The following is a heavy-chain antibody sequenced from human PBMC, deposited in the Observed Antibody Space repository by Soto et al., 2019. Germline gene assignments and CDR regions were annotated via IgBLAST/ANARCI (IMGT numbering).Heavy chain of an antibody. Sequence: HPGGSLRLSCAASESTFNNYDMSWVRQAPGKGLEWASTITPGDGTTYYADSVKGRFTISRDNSKNTVYLQMYSLRAEDTAVYYCATITWSGDYRLWGQGTLVTVSS. V-gene: IGHV3-23*01. CDR2: ITPGDGTT. D-gene: IGHD3-10*01. CDR3: ATITWSGDYRL. J-gene: IGHJ4*02. CDR1: ESTFNNYD.